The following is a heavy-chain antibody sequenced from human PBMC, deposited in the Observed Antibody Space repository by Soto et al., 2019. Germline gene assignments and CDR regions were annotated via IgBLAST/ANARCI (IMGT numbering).Heavy chain of an antibody. CDR1: GYTFTGYY. CDR2: INPNSGGT. V-gene: IGHV1-2*04. Sequence: ASVKVSCKASGYTFTGYYIHLVRQAPGQGLEWMGWINPNSGGTNYAQKFQGWVTMTRDTSISTAYMELSRLRSDDTAVYYCARDMLHRDSSSWPPPYYYYYGMDVWGQGTTVTVSS. D-gene: IGHD6-13*01. CDR3: ARDMLHRDSSSWPPPYYYYYGMDV. J-gene: IGHJ6*02.